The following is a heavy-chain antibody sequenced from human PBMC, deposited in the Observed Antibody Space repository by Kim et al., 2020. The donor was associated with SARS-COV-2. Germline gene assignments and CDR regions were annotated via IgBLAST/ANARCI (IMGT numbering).Heavy chain of an antibody. Sequence: GGSLRLSCAASGFTFSSYAMHWVRQAPGKGLEWVAVISYDGSNKYYADSVKGRFTISRDNSKNTLYLQMNSLRAEDTAVYYCARAHIVVVVAATCFDYWGQRTLVTVSS. J-gene: IGHJ4*02. CDR1: GFTFSSYA. CDR2: ISYDGSNK. V-gene: IGHV3-30*04. CDR3: ARAHIVVVVAATCFDY. D-gene: IGHD2-15*01.